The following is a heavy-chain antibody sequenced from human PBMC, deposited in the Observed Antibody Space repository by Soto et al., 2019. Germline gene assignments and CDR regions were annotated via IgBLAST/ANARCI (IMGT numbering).Heavy chain of an antibody. V-gene: IGHV3-30*18. D-gene: IGHD3-3*01. CDR1: GFNFANFG. CDR2: ISRDGRGE. Sequence: GGSLRLSCVGSGFNFANFGIQWIRQAPGKGLEWVAIISRDGRGEAFADSVKGRFAISKDNSKNTVYLQMTGLRSDDTAVYYCAKEENQNYDVYHWGQGTLVTVSS. J-gene: IGHJ1*01. CDR3: AKEENQNYDVYH.